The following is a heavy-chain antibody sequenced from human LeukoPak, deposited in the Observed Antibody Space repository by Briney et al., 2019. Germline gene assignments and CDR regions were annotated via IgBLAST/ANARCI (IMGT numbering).Heavy chain of an antibody. CDR3: AREVVPAAALDY. Sequence: SETLSLTCTVSGGSVSSGSYYWTWIRHPPGKGLEWIGYIYYSGSTNYNPSLKSRVTISVDTSKNQFSLKLSSVTAADTAVYYCAREVVPAAALDYWGQGTLVTVSS. J-gene: IGHJ4*02. V-gene: IGHV4-61*01. CDR2: IYYSGST. CDR1: GGSVSSGSYY. D-gene: IGHD2-2*01.